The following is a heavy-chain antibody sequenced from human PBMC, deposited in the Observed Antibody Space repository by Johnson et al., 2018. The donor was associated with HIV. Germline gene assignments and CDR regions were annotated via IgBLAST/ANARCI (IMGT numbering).Heavy chain of an antibody. J-gene: IGHJ3*02. CDR3: AKGPAAVFGLVADI. CDR1: GFTFSNYD. V-gene: IGHV3-13*01. CDR2: IGAAGDT. Sequence: VQLVESGGGLVQPGGSLRLSCVASGFTFSNYDMHWVRQATGKGLEWVSVIGAAGDTYYPGSVKGRFTISRENAKNSLYLQMDGLRAEDTAVYYCAKGPAAVFGLVADIWGQGTKV. D-gene: IGHD3/OR15-3a*01.